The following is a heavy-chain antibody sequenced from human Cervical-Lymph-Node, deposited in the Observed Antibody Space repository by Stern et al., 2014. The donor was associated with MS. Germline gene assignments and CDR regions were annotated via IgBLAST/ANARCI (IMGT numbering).Heavy chain of an antibody. Sequence: VQLVESGGGVVQPGRSLRLSCAASGFTFSSYGMHWVRQAPGKGLEWVAVIWYDGSNKYYADSVKGRVTISRDNSKNTLYLPTNSLRAEDTSVYYFARFFYGDSDYWGQGTLVTVSS. CDR2: IWYDGSNK. J-gene: IGHJ4*02. CDR1: GFTFSSYG. CDR3: ARFFYGDSDY. V-gene: IGHV3-33*01. D-gene: IGHD4-17*01.